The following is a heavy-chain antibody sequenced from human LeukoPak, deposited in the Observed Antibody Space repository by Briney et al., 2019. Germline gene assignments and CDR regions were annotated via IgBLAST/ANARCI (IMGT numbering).Heavy chain of an antibody. J-gene: IGHJ3*02. CDR3: ATQFWDDSSGNDAFDI. Sequence: GESLKISCKGSGYSFTSYWIGWVRQMPGKGLEWMGIIYPGDSDTRYSPSFQGQVTISADKSISTAYLQWSSLKASDTAIYYCATQFWDDSSGNDAFDIWGQGTMVTVSS. V-gene: IGHV5-51*01. CDR1: GYSFTSYW. CDR2: IYPGDSDT. D-gene: IGHD3-22*01.